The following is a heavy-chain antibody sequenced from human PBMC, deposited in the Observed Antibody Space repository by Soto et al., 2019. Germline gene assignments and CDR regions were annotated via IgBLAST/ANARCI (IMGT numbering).Heavy chain of an antibody. D-gene: IGHD5-12*01. Sequence: SETLSLTCTVSGGSISSGDYYWSWIRQPPGKGLEWIGYIYYSGSTYYNPSLKSRVTISVDTSKNQFSLKLSSVTAADTAVYYCARDWVATIRGGYYYYGMDVWGQGTTVTVSS. V-gene: IGHV4-30-4*01. CDR1: GGSISSGDYY. J-gene: IGHJ6*02. CDR2: IYYSGST. CDR3: ARDWVATIRGGYYYYGMDV.